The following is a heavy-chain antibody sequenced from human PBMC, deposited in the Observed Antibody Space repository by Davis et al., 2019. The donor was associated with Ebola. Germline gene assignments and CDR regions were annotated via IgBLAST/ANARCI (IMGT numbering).Heavy chain of an antibody. V-gene: IGHV4-34*01. J-gene: IGHJ5*02. Sequence: PSETSLTCAVYGGSFSGYYWSWIRQPPGKGLEWIGEINHSGSTNYNPSLKSRVTISVDTSKNQFSLKLSSVTAADTAVYYCARTSGYDPNWFDPWGQGTLVTVSS. CDR2: INHSGST. CDR1: GGSFSGYY. CDR3: ARTSGYDPNWFDP. D-gene: IGHD5-12*01.